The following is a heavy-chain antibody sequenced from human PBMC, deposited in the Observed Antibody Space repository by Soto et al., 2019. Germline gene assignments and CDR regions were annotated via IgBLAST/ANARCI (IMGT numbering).Heavy chain of an antibody. CDR1: GYSFTSYY. V-gene: IGHV1-46*01. CDR2: INPSGGST. CDR3: ARARDILTGYADAYDI. Sequence: QVQLVQSGAEVKKPGASVKVSCKASGYSFTSYYMHWVRQAPGQGLEWMGIINPSGGSTSYAQKFQGRVTMTRDTSTSTVYMELSSVRSEDTAVYYCARARDILTGYADAYDIWGQVTMVTVSS. D-gene: IGHD3-9*01. J-gene: IGHJ3*02.